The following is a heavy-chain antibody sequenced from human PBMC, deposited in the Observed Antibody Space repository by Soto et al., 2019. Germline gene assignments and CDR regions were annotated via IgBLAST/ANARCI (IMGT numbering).Heavy chain of an antibody. Sequence: SVKVSCKASGGTFSSYTISWVRQAPGQGLEWMGRIIPILGIANYAQKFQGRVTITADKSTSTAYMELSSLRSEDTAVYYCAKSVNTAGPSFRGRGQGTLVTVSS. CDR2: IIPILGIA. CDR1: GGTFSSYT. CDR3: AKSVNTAGPSFRG. D-gene: IGHD6-13*01. V-gene: IGHV1-69*02. J-gene: IGHJ4*02.